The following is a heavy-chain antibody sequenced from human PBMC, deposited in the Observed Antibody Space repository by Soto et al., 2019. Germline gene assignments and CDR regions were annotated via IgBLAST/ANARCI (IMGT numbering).Heavy chain of an antibody. CDR2: IKQAGREK. CDR3: ARDLDLRYFWSGHCGGVWFDP. V-gene: IGHV3-7*01. D-gene: IGHD3-3*01. J-gene: IGHJ5*02. Sequence: EVQLVESGGGLVQPGGSLRLSCAASGFTFSSYWMSWVRQAPGKGLEWVANIKQAGREKYYVYSGKGRFTISRDNAKNSMYMHMNSLKAEETAVYYCARDLDLRYFWSGHCGGVWFDPWGQGTLVTVSS. CDR1: GFTFSSYW.